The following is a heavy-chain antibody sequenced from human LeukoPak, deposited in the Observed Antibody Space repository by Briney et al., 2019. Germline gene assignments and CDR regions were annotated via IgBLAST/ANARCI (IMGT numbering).Heavy chain of an antibody. CDR2: ITSSGSYI. CDR1: GFTFSSFS. CDR3: ARAGGDSYYYYYMDV. D-gene: IGHD2-21*02. Sequence: GGSLRLACAASGFTFSSFSMNWVGQAPGKGLEWVASITSSGSYIYYADSVKGRFTTSRDNAKNSLYLQMNSLRAEDTAVYYCARAGGDSYYYYYMDVWGKGTSVTVSS. J-gene: IGHJ6*03. V-gene: IGHV3-21*01.